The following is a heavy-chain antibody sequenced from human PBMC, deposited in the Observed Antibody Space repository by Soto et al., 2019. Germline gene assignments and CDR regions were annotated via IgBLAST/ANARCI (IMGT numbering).Heavy chain of an antibody. CDR2: INSDGSVS. CDR1: GFTFSNYW. V-gene: IGHV3-74*01. J-gene: IGHJ6*03. D-gene: IGHD2-15*01. Sequence: EVQLVESGGGLVQPGGSLRLSCAASGFTFSNYWMYWVRQAPGKGLVWASRINSDGSVSSYADSVKGRLTISRDNVKNTLYLQMDSLRAEDTAVYYCARGDCVGGPCYSLAGSFYYYMDVWGKGTTVTVFS. CDR3: ARGDCVGGPCYSLAGSFYYYMDV.